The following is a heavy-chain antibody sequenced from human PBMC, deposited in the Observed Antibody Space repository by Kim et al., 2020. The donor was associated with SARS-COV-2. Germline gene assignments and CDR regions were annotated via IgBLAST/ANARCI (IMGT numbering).Heavy chain of an antibody. Sequence: NPSLRSRVIISVDKPKKHFSLKLRSVTAADTAVYYCARQGGGSNYYYGMDVWGQGTTVTVSS. J-gene: IGHJ6*02. V-gene: IGHV4-39*01. CDR3: ARQGGGSNYYYGMDV. D-gene: IGHD1-26*01.